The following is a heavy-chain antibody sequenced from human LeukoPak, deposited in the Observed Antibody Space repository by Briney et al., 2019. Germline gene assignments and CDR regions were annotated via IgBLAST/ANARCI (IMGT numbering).Heavy chain of an antibody. D-gene: IGHD3-16*01. CDR2: IYASGNT. V-gene: IGHV4-4*07. CDR3: ARVRLQPGTRLLIPNYFDY. Sequence: PSETLSLTCSVSGASISSYYWTWIRQPAGKGLEWIGRIYASGNTDYNPSLKSRVTISVDTSKNQFSLKLSSVTAADTAIYYCARVRLQPGTRLLIPNYFDYWGRGTLVTVSS. J-gene: IGHJ4*02. CDR1: GASISSYY.